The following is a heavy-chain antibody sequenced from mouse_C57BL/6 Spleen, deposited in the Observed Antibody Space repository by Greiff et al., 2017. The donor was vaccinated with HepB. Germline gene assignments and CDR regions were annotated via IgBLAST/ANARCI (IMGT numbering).Heavy chain of an antibody. Sequence: QVQLQQPGAELVKPGASVKLSCKASGYTFTSYWMHWVKQRPGQGLEWIGMIHPNSGSTNYNEKFKSKATLTVDKSSSTAYMQLSSLTSEDSAVYYCARWREPLNSYYYAIDYWGQGTSVTVSS. CDR1: GYTFTSYW. V-gene: IGHV1-64*01. J-gene: IGHJ4*01. CDR3: ARWREPLNSYYYAIDY. CDR2: IHPNSGST.